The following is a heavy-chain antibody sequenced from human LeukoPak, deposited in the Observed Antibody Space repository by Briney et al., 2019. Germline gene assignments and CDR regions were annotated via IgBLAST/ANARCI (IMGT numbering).Heavy chain of an antibody. V-gene: IGHV1-18*01. Sequence: ASVKVSCKASGYTFTSYGISWVRQAPGQGLEWMGWISAYNGNTNYAQKLQGRVTMTTGTSTSTAYMELRSLRSDDTAVYYCARMTYYYDSDPSGYFDYWGQGTLVTVSS. CDR3: ARMTYYYDSDPSGYFDY. CDR2: ISAYNGNT. J-gene: IGHJ4*02. D-gene: IGHD3-22*01. CDR1: GYTFTSYG.